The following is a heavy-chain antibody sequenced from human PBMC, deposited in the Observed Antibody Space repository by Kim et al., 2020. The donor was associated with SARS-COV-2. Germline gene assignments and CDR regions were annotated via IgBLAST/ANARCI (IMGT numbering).Heavy chain of an antibody. Sequence: RYRPSFQGQVTISADKSISTAYLQWSSLKASDTAMYYCATHFPMRFPMDVWGQGTTVTVSS. J-gene: IGHJ6*02. D-gene: IGHD2-2*01. CDR3: ATHFPMRFPMDV. V-gene: IGHV5-51*01.